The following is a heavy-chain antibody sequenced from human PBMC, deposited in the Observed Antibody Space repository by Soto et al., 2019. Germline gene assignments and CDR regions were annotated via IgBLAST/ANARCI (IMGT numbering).Heavy chain of an antibody. D-gene: IGHD3-22*01. J-gene: IGHJ4*02. CDR1: GFTFSRYA. V-gene: IGHV3-23*01. CDR3: AKGSRITMIVVVTPFDY. Sequence: QSLGSLRLSCAASGFTFSRYAMSWVRQARWRGPEWVSAISGSGGSTYYADSVKGRFTISRDNSKNTLYLQMNSLRAEYTAVYYCAKGSRITMIVVVTPFDYWGQGTLVTVSS. CDR2: ISGSGGST.